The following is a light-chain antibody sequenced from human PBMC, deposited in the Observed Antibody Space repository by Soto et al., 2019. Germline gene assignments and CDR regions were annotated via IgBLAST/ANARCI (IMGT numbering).Light chain of an antibody. CDR3: SSYAGSNNYV. CDR2: GVT. V-gene: IGLV2-8*01. Sequence: QSALTQPPSASGSPGQSVTISCTGTSSDVGGYNYVSWYQQHPGKAPKLMIYGVTKRPSGVPDRFSGSKSGNTASLTVSGLQAEDEAYYYCSSYAGSNNYVFGIGTKLTVL. CDR1: SSDVGGYNY. J-gene: IGLJ1*01.